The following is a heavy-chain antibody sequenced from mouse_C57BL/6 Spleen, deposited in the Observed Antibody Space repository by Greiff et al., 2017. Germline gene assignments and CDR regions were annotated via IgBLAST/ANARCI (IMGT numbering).Heavy chain of an antibody. CDR3: ARSYYYGSSYASDY. D-gene: IGHD1-1*01. CDR1: GYAFSSYW. Sequence: QVQLQQSGAELVKPGASVKISCKASGYAFSSYWMNWVKQRPGKGLEWIGQIYPGDGDTNYNGKFKGKATLTADKSSSTAYMQLSSLTSEDSAVYFCARSYYYGSSYASDYWGQGTSVTVSS. J-gene: IGHJ4*01. CDR2: IYPGDGDT. V-gene: IGHV1-80*01.